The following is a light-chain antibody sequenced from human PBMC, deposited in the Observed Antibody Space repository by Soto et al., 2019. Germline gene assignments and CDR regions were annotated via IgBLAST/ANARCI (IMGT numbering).Light chain of an antibody. CDR2: DAS. Sequence: EIVLTQSPSTLSLSPGARDTLSCRARQSVSSYLAWYQQKPGQAPRLLIYDASNRATGIPARFSGSGSGTDFTLTISSLEPEDFAVYYCQQRSNWPPVFGQGTRLEIK. CDR3: QQRSNWPPV. V-gene: IGKV3-11*01. CDR1: QSVSSY. J-gene: IGKJ5*01.